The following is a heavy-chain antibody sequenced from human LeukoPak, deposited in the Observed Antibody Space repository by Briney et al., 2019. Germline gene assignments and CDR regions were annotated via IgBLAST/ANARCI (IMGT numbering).Heavy chain of an antibody. CDR1: GFTFSSYS. CDR3: ARVTIYYDSSGYYYDAFDI. Sequence: GRSLRLSCAASGFTFSSYSMNWVRQAPGKGLEWVSSISSSSSYIYYADSVKGRFTISRDNAKNSLYLQMNSLRAEDTAVYYCARVTIYYDSSGYYYDAFDIWGQGTMVTVSS. CDR2: ISSSSSYI. J-gene: IGHJ3*02. D-gene: IGHD3-22*01. V-gene: IGHV3-21*01.